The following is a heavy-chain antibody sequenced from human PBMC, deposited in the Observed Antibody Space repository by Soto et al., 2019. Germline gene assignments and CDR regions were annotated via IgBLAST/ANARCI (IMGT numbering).Heavy chain of an antibody. CDR2: IYPGDSDT. Sequence: LGESLKISCKGSGYSFTSYWIGWVRQMPGKGLEWMGIIYPGDSDTRYSPSFQGQVTISADKSISTAYLQWSSLKASDTAMYYCASAHSGSYYPIDYWGQGTLVTVSS. J-gene: IGHJ4*02. V-gene: IGHV5-51*01. CDR3: ASAHSGSYYPIDY. CDR1: GYSFTSYW. D-gene: IGHD1-26*01.